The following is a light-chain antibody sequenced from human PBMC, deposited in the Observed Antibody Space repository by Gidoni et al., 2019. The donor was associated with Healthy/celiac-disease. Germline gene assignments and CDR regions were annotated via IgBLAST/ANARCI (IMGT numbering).Light chain of an antibody. J-gene: IGKJ4*01. CDR2: DAS. Sequence: EIVLTQSPATMSLSPGERATLSCRASQSVSRYLAWYQQKPGQAPRLLIYDASNRATGIPARFSGSGSGTDFTLTISSLEPEDFAVYYCQQRSNWPPLLTFXGXTKVEIK. V-gene: IGKV3-11*01. CDR3: QQRSNWPPLLT. CDR1: QSVSRY.